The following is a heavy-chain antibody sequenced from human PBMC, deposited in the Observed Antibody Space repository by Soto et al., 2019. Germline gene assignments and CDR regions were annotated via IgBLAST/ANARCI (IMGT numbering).Heavy chain of an antibody. CDR2: IKSKTDGGTT. D-gene: IGHD1-7*01. V-gene: IGHV3-15*01. CDR1: GFTFSNAW. CDR3: TTDWVPELELHPQFDY. J-gene: IGHJ4*02. Sequence: GGSLRLSCAAFGFTFSNAWMSWVRQAPGKGLEWVGRIKSKTDGGTTDYAAPVKGRFTISRDDSKNTLYLQMNSLKTEDTAVYYCTTDWVPELELHPQFDYWGQGTLVTVSS.